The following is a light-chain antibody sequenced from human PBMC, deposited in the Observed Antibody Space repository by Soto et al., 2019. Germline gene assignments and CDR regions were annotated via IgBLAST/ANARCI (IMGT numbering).Light chain of an antibody. CDR1: SSDVGGYNY. V-gene: IGLV2-11*01. CDR3: CSYAGSYPTLYV. J-gene: IGLJ1*01. CDR2: DVS. Sequence: QSVLAQPRSVSGSPGQSVTISCTGTSSDVGGYNYVSWYQQHPGKAPKLMIYDVSKRPSGVPDRFSGSKSGNTASLTIFGLQAEDEADYYCCSYAGSYPTLYVFGTGTKVTVL.